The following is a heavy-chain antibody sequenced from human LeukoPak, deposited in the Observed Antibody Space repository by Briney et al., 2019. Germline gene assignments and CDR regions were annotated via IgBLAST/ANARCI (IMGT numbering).Heavy chain of an antibody. CDR2: ISGSGGSI. CDR1: GFTFSSYA. J-gene: IGHJ5*02. Sequence: PGGSLRLSCAASGFTFSSYAMSWVRQAPGKGLEWVSAISGSGGSIYYADSVKGRFTISRDNSKNTLYLQMNSLRAEDTAVYYCAKSPYSSSWSIWVDNWFDPWGQGTLVTVSS. CDR3: AKSPYSSSWSIWVDNWFDP. D-gene: IGHD6-13*01. V-gene: IGHV3-23*01.